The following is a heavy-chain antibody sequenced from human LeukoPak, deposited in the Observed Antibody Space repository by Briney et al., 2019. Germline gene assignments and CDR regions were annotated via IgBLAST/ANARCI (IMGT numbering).Heavy chain of an antibody. Sequence: PSQTLSLTCAVSGGSISSGGYSWSWIRQPPGKGLEWIGYIYHSGSTYYNPSLKSRVTISVDRSKNQFSLKLSSVTAADTAVYYCARVASYSSGWLFDYWGQGTLVTVSS. CDR3: ARVASYSSGWLFDY. CDR2: IYHSGST. V-gene: IGHV4-30-2*01. D-gene: IGHD6-19*01. CDR1: GGSISSGGYS. J-gene: IGHJ4*02.